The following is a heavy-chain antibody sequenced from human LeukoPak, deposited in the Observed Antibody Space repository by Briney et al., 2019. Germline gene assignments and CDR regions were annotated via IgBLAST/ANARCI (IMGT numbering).Heavy chain of an antibody. CDR2: IWYDGSNK. Sequence: GSLRLSCAASGFTFSSYGMHWVRQAPGKGLECVAVIWYDGSNKYYADSVKGRFTISRDNSKNKLYLQMNSLRAEDTAVYYCARDSRKDYGLNWFDPWGQGTLVTVSS. CDR3: ARDSRKDYGLNWFDP. CDR1: GFTFSSYG. V-gene: IGHV3-33*01. D-gene: IGHD4-17*01. J-gene: IGHJ5*02.